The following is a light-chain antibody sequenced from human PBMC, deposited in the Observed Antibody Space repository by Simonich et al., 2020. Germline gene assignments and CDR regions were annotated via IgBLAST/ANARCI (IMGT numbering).Light chain of an antibody. Sequence: QSVLTQPPSASGTPGQRVTISCSGSSSNIGSNYVYWYQQLPGTAPKPLIYRNNQRPSGVPDRFSGSKSGTSASLAISGLRSEDEADYYCAAWDDSLSGGVFGGGTKLTVL. V-gene: IGLV1-47*01. CDR3: AAWDDSLSGGV. J-gene: IGLJ3*02. CDR2: RNN. CDR1: SSNIGSNY.